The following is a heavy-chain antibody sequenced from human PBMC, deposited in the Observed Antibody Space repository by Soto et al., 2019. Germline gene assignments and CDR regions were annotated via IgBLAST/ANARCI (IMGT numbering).Heavy chain of an antibody. Sequence: LALTCAVYGGSFSGYYWSWIRQPPGKGLEWIGEINHSGSTNYNPSLKSRVTISVDTSKNQFSLKLSSVTAADTAVYYCARAAGGTWIQLWLGWFDPWGQGTLVTVSS. CDR1: GGSFSGYY. D-gene: IGHD5-18*01. CDR2: INHSGST. CDR3: ARAAGGTWIQLWLGWFDP. V-gene: IGHV4-34*01. J-gene: IGHJ5*02.